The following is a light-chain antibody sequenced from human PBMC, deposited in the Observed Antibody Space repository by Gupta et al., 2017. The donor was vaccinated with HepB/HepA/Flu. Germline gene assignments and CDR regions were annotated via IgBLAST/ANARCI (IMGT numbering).Light chain of an antibody. V-gene: IGLV2-14*03. CDR3: SLYTSSIPVA. CDR2: DLS. J-gene: IGLJ2*01. Sequence: QSALTQPASVSGSPGQSITISCPATSSDVCNFNYVSWYQQHPGKAPKLIIYDLSNRPSGVSNRFSGSKSGNTASLTISGLQAEDEAHYYCSLYTSSIPVAFGGGTNLTVL. CDR1: SSDVCNFNY.